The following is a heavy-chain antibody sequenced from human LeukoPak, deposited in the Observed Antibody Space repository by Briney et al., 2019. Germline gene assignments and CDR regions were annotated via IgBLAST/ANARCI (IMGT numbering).Heavy chain of an antibody. D-gene: IGHD3-22*01. Sequence: TGGSLRLYCSASGFTFSSFWMHWVRQAPGKGLVWVSHINNDGSSTTYADYVKGRFTISRDNAKNTLYLQMYSLRDEDTAVYYCARVAYYYDSSDYYSHAFDIWGQGTMVTVSS. CDR3: ARVAYYYDSSDYYSHAFDI. V-gene: IGHV3-74*01. J-gene: IGHJ3*02. CDR2: INNDGSST. CDR1: GFTFSSFW.